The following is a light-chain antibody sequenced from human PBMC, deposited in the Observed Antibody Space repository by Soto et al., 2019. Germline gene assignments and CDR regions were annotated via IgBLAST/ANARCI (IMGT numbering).Light chain of an antibody. J-gene: IGLJ1*01. Sequence: QSALTQPASVSGSPGQSIAISCTGSSSDVGASDHVSWYQQHPGKVPKLMIYDVTNRPSGVSTRFSGSKSGNTASLTISGLQAEDEADYYCSSYTTTRTYVFGTGTKLTVL. V-gene: IGLV2-14*03. CDR2: DVT. CDR1: SSDVGASDH. CDR3: SSYTTTRTYV.